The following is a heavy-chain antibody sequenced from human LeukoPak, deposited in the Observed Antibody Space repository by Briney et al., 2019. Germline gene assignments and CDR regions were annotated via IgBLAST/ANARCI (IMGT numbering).Heavy chain of an antibody. CDR2: ISGSGGST. CDR1: GFTFSSYG. CDR3: AKGGYDILTGYYTYYYYYMDV. Sequence: GGSLRLSCAASGFTFSSYGMSWVRQAPGKGREWVSAISGSGGSTYYADSVKGRFTISRDNSKNTLYLQMNSLRAEDTAVYYCAKGGYDILTGYYTYYYYYMDVWGKGTTVTISS. V-gene: IGHV3-23*01. J-gene: IGHJ6*03. D-gene: IGHD3-9*01.